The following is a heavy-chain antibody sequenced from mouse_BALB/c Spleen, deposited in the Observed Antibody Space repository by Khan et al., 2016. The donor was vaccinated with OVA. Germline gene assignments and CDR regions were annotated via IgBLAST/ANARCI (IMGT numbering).Heavy chain of an antibody. V-gene: IGHV1-4*01. CDR2: INPSSGYT. Sequence: QVQLKQSGAELARPGASVKMSCKASGYTFTSYTIHWIKQRPGQGLEWIGYINPSSGYTNYNQKFKDKATLTADKSSTTAYMQLSSLTSDDSAVYYCERDGVYYRNDGWFAYWGQGTLVTVSA. CDR1: GYTFTSYT. CDR3: ERDGVYYRNDGWFAY. D-gene: IGHD2-14*01. J-gene: IGHJ3*01.